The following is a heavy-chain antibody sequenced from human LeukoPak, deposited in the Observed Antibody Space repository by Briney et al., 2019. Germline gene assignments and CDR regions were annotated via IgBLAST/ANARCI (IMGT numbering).Heavy chain of an antibody. CDR3: ARVNYAGGFDY. V-gene: IGHV3-66*02. Sequence: PGGFLRLSCAASGFSVSSDYMSWVRQAPGKGLEWVSIVYSDGTTYYADSVKGRFSVSRDISKNTMNVQMNGLRPEDTAVYYCARVNYAGGFDYWGQGTLVTVSS. D-gene: IGHD1-7*01. J-gene: IGHJ4*02. CDR1: GFSVSSDY. CDR2: VYSDGTT.